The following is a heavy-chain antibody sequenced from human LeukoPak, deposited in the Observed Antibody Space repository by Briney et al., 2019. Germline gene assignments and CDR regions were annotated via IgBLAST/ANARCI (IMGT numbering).Heavy chain of an antibody. CDR1: GFTFSSNG. CDR3: TRDSWGYLDI. D-gene: IGHD2-15*01. Sequence: GRSLRLSCAASGFTFSSNGMHWVRQAPGRGLDWVAFISYDGSNEYYADSVKGRFTISRDNAKNSLYLQMNSLRAEDTAVYYCTRDSWGYLDIWGQGTMVTVSS. V-gene: IGHV3-30*03. CDR2: ISYDGSNE. J-gene: IGHJ3*02.